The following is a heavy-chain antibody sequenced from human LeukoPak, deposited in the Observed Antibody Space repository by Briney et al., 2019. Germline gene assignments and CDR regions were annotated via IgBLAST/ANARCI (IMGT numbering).Heavy chain of an antibody. V-gene: IGHV1-18*01. CDR3: AYLGSTAMVNQRHG. J-gene: IGHJ4*02. Sequence: GASVKVSCKASGYTFTSYGISWVRQAPGQGLEWMGWISAYNGNTNYAQKLQARVTMTTDTSTSTAYMELSRLRSDDTAVYYCAYLGSTAMVNQRHGWGQGTLVTVSS. CDR1: GYTFTSYG. D-gene: IGHD5-18*01. CDR2: ISAYNGNT.